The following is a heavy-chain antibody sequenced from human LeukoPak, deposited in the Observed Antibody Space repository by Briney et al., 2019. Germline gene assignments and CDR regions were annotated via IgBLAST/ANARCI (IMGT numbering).Heavy chain of an antibody. J-gene: IGHJ4*02. Sequence: ASVKVSCKTSGYTFTKFGISWVRQAPGQGPEWMGWISAYDGNTIYAQKLQDRLTLTTDTSTDTAHMELRSLRSDDTAVYFCARARGDGSGYYRYWGQGTLVTVSS. CDR2: ISAYDGNT. CDR3: ARARGDGSGYYRY. CDR1: GYTFTKFG. V-gene: IGHV1-18*01. D-gene: IGHD3-22*01.